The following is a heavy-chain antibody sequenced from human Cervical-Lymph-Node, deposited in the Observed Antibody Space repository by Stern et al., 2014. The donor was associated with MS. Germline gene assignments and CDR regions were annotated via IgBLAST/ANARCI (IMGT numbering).Heavy chain of an antibody. V-gene: IGHV3-13*01. CDR2: IGTAGDT. J-gene: IGHJ4*02. CDR3: ARDRGSSGWFDY. Sequence: VQLVESGGGLVQPGGSLRISCAASGFTFSSYDMHWVRQATGKGLEWVSAIGTAGDTYYPGSVKGRFTISRENAKNSLYLQMNSLRAGDTAVYYCARDRGSSGWFDYWGQGTLVTVSS. CDR1: GFTFSSYD. D-gene: IGHD6-19*01.